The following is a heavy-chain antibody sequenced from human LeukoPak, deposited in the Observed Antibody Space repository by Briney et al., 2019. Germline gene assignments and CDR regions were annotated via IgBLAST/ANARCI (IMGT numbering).Heavy chain of an antibody. CDR3: ARGPSGYHNT. D-gene: IGHD5-12*01. J-gene: IGHJ4*02. V-gene: IGHV3-7*01. CDR1: GFSFSDYW. CDR2: IKQHGSEK. Sequence: GGSLRLSCVASGFSFSDYWMTWVRQAPGKGLEWVANIKQHGSEKYYVDSVKGRFTISRDNSKNTLYLQMNSLRAEDTAVYYCARGPSGYHNTGGQGTLVTVSS.